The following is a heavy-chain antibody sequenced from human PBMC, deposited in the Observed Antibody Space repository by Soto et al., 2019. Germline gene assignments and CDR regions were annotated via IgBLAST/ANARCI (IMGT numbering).Heavy chain of an antibody. CDR1: GYTFTSYD. V-gene: IGHV1-8*01. J-gene: IGHJ4*01. Sequence: ASVKVSCKASGYTFTSYDINWVRQAAGQGLEWMGWINPNTGYTDYAQKFQDRVTMTGNTSITTAYMELSGLRSEDTAVYYCVRGRVMITFGVVIVLDYWGQ. CDR3: VRGRVMITFGVVIVLDY. CDR2: INPNTGYT. D-gene: IGHD3-16*02.